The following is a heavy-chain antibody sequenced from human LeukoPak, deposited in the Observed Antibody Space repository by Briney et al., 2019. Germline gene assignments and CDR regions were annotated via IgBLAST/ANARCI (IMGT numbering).Heavy chain of an antibody. J-gene: IGHJ4*02. CDR3: ARGGSSSWYPWDY. CDR1: DMTFSRYW. V-gene: IGHV3-7*01. D-gene: IGHD6-13*01. Sequence: SGGSLRLSCAASDMTFSRYWMSWVRQTPGKGLERLAHIKFDGTEIYYLDSVKGRFTISRDNARNTLNLQMNSLRAEDTAVYYCARGGSSSWYPWDYWGQGTLVTVSS. CDR2: IKFDGTEI.